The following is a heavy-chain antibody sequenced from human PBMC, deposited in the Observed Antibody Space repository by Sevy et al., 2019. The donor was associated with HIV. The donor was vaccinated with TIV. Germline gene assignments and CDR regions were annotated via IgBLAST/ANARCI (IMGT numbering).Heavy chain of an antibody. D-gene: IGHD3-16*02. V-gene: IGHV4-39*01. J-gene: IGHJ4*02. Sequence: SETLSLTCTVSGGSISSSSYYWGWIRQPPGKGLEWIGSIYYSGSTYYNPSLKSRVTISVDTSKNQFSLKLSSVTAADTAVYYFARPIMITFGGVIVSVYFDYWGQGTLVTVSS. CDR1: GGSISSSSYY. CDR2: IYYSGST. CDR3: ARPIMITFGGVIVSVYFDY.